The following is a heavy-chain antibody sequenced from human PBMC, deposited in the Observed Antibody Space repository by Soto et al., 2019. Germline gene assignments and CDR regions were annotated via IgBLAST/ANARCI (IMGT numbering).Heavy chain of an antibody. V-gene: IGHV1-69*12. Sequence: QVQLVQSGAEVKKPGSSVKVSCKASGGTFSSSAISWVRQAPGQGLEWMGGIIPIFGTAEYAQKFQGRVTITADESTSTDFMEVSSLRSEDTAVYYWASNGESYYSYVMDVWGQGTTVTVSS. CDR1: GGTFSSSA. CDR3: ASNGESYYSYVMDV. J-gene: IGHJ6*02. D-gene: IGHD2-8*01. CDR2: IIPIFGTA.